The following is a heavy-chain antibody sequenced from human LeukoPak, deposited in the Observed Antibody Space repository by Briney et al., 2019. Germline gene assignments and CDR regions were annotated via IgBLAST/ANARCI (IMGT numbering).Heavy chain of an antibody. V-gene: IGHV3-7*01. Sequence: GGSLRLSCAASGFTFSNYWMSWVRQAPGKGLEWVANINQDGNEKYYVDSVKGRFTISRDNAKNSLYLQMNSLRAEDTAVYYCARDRMPDYYDSSGMGDAFDIWGQGTMVTVSS. J-gene: IGHJ3*02. CDR3: ARDRMPDYYDSSGMGDAFDI. D-gene: IGHD3-22*01. CDR1: GFTFSNYW. CDR2: INQDGNEK.